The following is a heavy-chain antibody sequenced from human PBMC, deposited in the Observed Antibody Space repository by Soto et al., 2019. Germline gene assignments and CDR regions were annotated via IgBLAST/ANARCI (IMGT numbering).Heavy chain of an antibody. J-gene: IGHJ4*02. D-gene: IGHD3-16*01. V-gene: IGHV1-69*13. CDR3: ARTAPMDAGDKYYYDF. Sequence: SVKFSCKTSGGTFSTFGISWVRQAPGQGLEWMGGIIPFFGTAEYSQKFEDRITITADESTNTVYMDLRSLTSEDTAIYYCARTAPMDAGDKYYYDFWGQGALVTSPQ. CDR2: IIPFFGTA. CDR1: GGTFSTFG.